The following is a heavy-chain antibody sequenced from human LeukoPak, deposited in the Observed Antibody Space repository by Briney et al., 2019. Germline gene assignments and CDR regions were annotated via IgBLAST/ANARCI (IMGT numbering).Heavy chain of an antibody. Sequence: PGGSLRLSCAASGFTFSSYWMHWVRQTPGKGLVCVSRINGAGSSTDYADSVKGRFTISRDNAKNTLYLQMNSLRAEDMAVYYCVRESNVWIGMDVWGQGTTVTVSS. CDR2: INGAGSST. V-gene: IGHV3-74*01. CDR1: GFTFSSYW. D-gene: IGHD1-1*01. J-gene: IGHJ6*02. CDR3: VRESNVWIGMDV.